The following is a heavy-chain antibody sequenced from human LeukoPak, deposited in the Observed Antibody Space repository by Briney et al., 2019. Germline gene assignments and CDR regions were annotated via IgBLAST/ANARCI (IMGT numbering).Heavy chain of an antibody. CDR2: ISSSSSYI. J-gene: IGHJ4*02. V-gene: IGHV3-21*01. CDR3: AGGTLSCDY. D-gene: IGHD1-14*01. CDR1: GFTFSSYE. Sequence: GGSLRLSCAASGFTFSSYEMNWVRQAPGKGLEWVSSISSSSSYIYYADSMKGRFTISRDNAKNSLYLQMNSLRAEDTAVYYCAGGTLSCDYWGQGTLVTVSS.